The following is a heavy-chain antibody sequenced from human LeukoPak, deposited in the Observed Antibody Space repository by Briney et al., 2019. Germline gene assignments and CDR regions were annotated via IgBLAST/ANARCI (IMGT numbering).Heavy chain of an antibody. V-gene: IGHV4-59*01. CDR1: GGSISSYY. Sequence: SETLSLTCTVSGGSISSYYWSWIRQPPGKGLEWIGYIYYSGSTNYNPSLKSRVTISVDTSKNQFSLKLSSVTAADTAVYYCAREAGGRYFDWPTLDYWGQGTLVTVSS. CDR2: IYYSGST. D-gene: IGHD3-9*01. CDR3: AREAGGRYFDWPTLDY. J-gene: IGHJ4*02.